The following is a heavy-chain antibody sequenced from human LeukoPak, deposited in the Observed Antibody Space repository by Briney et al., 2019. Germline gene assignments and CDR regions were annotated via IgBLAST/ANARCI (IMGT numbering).Heavy chain of an antibody. CDR3: ARDDGRRATSTVVFGN. CDR2: ISGSGSST. J-gene: IGHJ4*02. D-gene: IGHD2-2*01. V-gene: IGHV3-11*04. Sequence: GGSLRLSCAVSGLIFSDYYMSWIRQARGEGLEWISYISGSGSSTNYADSVKGRFTISRDNAKNSLYPQMNSLRAEDTAMYYCARDDGRRATSTVVFGNWGQGTLVTVSS. CDR1: GLIFSDYY.